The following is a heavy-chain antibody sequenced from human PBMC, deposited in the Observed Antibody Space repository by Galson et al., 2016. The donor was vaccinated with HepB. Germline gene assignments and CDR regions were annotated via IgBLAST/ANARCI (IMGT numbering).Heavy chain of an antibody. Sequence: SVKVSCKASGFTFTNYGFTWVRQAPGQGLEWMGFITAYNYNTIYAQNLQDRVTLTTDIPTTTAYMELRSLTSDDTAVYYCARDRVRDTIRGAIIGPSDNWGQGTLVTVSS. V-gene: IGHV1-18*04. J-gene: IGHJ4*02. CDR2: ITAYNYNT. CDR1: GFTFTNYG. CDR3: ARDRVRDTIRGAIIGPSDN. D-gene: IGHD3-10*01.